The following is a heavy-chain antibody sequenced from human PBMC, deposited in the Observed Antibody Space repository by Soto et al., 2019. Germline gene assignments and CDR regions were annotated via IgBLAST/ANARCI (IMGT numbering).Heavy chain of an antibody. CDR3: AKDIGGIGIHRPFEY. CDR1: GFTFSSYA. D-gene: IGHD2-15*01. CDR2: ISGSGGST. V-gene: IGHV3-23*01. J-gene: IGHJ4*02. Sequence: PGWSLRLSCAASGFTFSSYAMSLVRQAPGKGLEWVSTISGSGGSTYYADSVKGRFTISRDNSKNTLYLQMNSLRAEDTAVYYCAKDIGGIGIHRPFEYWGEGTLVTVSS.